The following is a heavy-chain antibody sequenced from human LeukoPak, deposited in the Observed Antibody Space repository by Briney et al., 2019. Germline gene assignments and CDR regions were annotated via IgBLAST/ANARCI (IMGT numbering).Heavy chain of an antibody. D-gene: IGHD1-26*01. V-gene: IGHV1-2*02. J-gene: IGHJ4*02. CDR2: INPNSGGT. CDR3: ARGERGSYCDY. CDR1: GYTFTGYY. Sequence: ASVKVSCKASGYTFTGYYMHWVRQAPGQGPGWMGWINPNSGGTNYAQKFQGRVTMTRATSISTAYMELRRRRSDDTGVDYCARGERGSYCDYWGQRTLVTVSS.